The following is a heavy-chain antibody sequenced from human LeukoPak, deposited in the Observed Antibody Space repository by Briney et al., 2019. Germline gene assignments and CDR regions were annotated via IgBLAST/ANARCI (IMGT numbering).Heavy chain of an antibody. CDR1: GGSVSSGGYY. Sequence: PSETLSLTCTVSGGSVSSGGYYWSWIRQRPRRRLEWIGYISYSGSTYYNPSLKSRATISQDTSKNQFSLKLNSVTAADAAVYYCAKSNYDSSGFGYFDFWGQGTLVTVSS. CDR3: AKSNYDSSGFGYFDF. V-gene: IGHV4-31*03. D-gene: IGHD3-22*01. J-gene: IGHJ4*02. CDR2: ISYSGST.